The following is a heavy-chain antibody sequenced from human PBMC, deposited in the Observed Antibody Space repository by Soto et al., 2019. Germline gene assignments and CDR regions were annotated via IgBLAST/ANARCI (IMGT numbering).Heavy chain of an antibody. CDR3: ASITLITFGGVSVSDYYYGMDV. V-gene: IGHV1-69*13. CDR2: IIPFFGTA. D-gene: IGHD3-16*02. Sequence: ASVKVSCKASGGTFSSYAISWVRQAPGQGLEWMGGIIPFFGTANYAQKFQGRVTITADESTSTAYMELRSLRSEDTAVYYCASITLITFGGVSVSDYYYGMDVWGQGTTVTVSS. CDR1: GGTFSSYA. J-gene: IGHJ6*02.